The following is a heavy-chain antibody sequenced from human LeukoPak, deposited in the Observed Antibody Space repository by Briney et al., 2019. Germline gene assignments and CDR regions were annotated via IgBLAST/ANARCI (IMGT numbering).Heavy chain of an antibody. V-gene: IGHV1-69*13. CDR1: GGTFSSYA. Sequence: SVAVSCKASGGTFSSYAISWVRQAPGQGLEWMGGIIPIFGTANYAQKFQGRVTITADESTSTAYMELSSLRSEDTAVYYCAGIGMGDYGDYGGGWGQGTLVTVSS. D-gene: IGHD4-17*01. CDR2: IIPIFGTA. J-gene: IGHJ4*02. CDR3: AGIGMGDYGDYGGG.